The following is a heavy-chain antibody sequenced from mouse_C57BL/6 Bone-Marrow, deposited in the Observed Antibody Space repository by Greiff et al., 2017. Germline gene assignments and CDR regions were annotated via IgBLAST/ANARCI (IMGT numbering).Heavy chain of an antibody. CDR2: IDPSDSYT. D-gene: IGHD2-3*01. J-gene: IGHJ3*01. V-gene: IGHV1-69*01. Sequence: QVQLQQPGAELVMPGASVKLSCKASGYTFTSYWMHWVKQRPGQGLEWIREIDPSDSYTNYNQKFKGKSTLTVDKSSSTAYMQLSSLTSEDSAVYYCARGGWLLRNWFAYWGQGTLVTVSA. CDR1: GYTFTSYW. CDR3: ARGGWLLRNWFAY.